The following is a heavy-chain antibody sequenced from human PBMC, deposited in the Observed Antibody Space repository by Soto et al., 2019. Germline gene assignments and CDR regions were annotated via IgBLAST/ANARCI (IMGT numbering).Heavy chain of an antibody. V-gene: IGHV4-39*01. CDR3: ARFSSWNDYYYYGMDV. D-gene: IGHD1-1*01. CDR1: GDSISSSNYF. J-gene: IGHJ6*02. Sequence: SETLSLTCTVSGDSISSSNYFWGWIRQPPGKGLEWIGTIFYSGSTYYNPSLKSRVTISVDTSKNQFSLKLTSVTAADTAVYYCARFSSWNDYYYYGMDVWGQGTTVTVSS. CDR2: IFYSGST.